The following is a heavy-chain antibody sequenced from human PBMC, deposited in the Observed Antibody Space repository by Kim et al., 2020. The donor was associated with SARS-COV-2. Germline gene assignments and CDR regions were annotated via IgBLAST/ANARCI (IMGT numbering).Heavy chain of an antibody. CDR3: AKDLVSSSSRAFHI. Sequence: GGSLRLSCAASGFTFGDFAMNWVRQVPGKGLEWVSCLSWNSGVIGYADSVKGRFTISRHNAENSLYLQMNSLRAEDTAFYYCAKDLVSSSSRAFHIWGQGTMVTVSS. D-gene: IGHD6-6*01. V-gene: IGHV3-9*01. CDR2: LSWNSGVI. CDR1: GFTFGDFA. J-gene: IGHJ3*02.